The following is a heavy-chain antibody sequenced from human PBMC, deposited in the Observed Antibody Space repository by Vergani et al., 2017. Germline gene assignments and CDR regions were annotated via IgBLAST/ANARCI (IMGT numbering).Heavy chain of an antibody. J-gene: IGHJ5*02. CDR2: INPNSGGT. D-gene: IGHD3-3*01. Sequence: QVQLVQSGAEVKKPGASVKVSCKASGYTFTGYFMHWVRQAPGQGLEWMGWINPNSGGTRYSQKFQGRVTMTRDTSISTAYMELSRLRSDDTALYYCARGGITIFGVVAPYNWFDPWGQGTLVTVSS. CDR1: GYTFTGYF. V-gene: IGHV1-2*02. CDR3: ARGGITIFGVVAPYNWFDP.